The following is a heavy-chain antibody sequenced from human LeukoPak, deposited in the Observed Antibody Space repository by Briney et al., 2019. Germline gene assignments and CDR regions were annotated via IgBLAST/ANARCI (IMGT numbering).Heavy chain of an antibody. J-gene: IGHJ6*03. D-gene: IGHD2-2*01. CDR2: IFYTGNT. CDR3: ARSVVIPAGYYYYHYMDV. Sequence: SETLSLTCSVSGGSISTSRYYWGWIRQPPGRGLEWIGNIFYTGNTYYNPSLKSRVTMSVDLSTDQTSLRLNSVTAADTAVYYCARSVVIPAGYYYYHYMDVWGKGTSVTVSS. V-gene: IGHV4-39*07. CDR1: GGSISTSRYY.